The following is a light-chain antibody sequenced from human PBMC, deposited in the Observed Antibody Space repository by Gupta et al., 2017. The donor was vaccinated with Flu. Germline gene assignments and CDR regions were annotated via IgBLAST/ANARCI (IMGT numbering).Light chain of an antibody. Sequence: VKLTCTLSSGHSSYAIAWHQQQPEKGPRYLMKLNSDGSHSKGDGIPDRFSGSSSGAERYLIISSLQSEDEADYYCQTWGTGIKVFGTGTKVTVL. CDR3: QTWGTGIKV. CDR2: LNSDGSH. CDR1: SGHSSYA. J-gene: IGLJ1*01. V-gene: IGLV4-69*01.